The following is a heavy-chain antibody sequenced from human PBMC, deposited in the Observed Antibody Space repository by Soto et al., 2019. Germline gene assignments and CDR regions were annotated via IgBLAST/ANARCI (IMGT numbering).Heavy chain of an antibody. Sequence: ASVKVSCEASGYSFTTSGITWVRQAPGQGLEWMGWISTYNGNTNYAQKLQDRVTITRDTSASTAYMELSSLRSEDTAVYYCARSSGIQLSFSYWGQGTLVTVSS. CDR3: ARSSGIQLSFSY. J-gene: IGHJ4*02. CDR2: ISTYNGNT. CDR1: GYSFTTSG. D-gene: IGHD5-18*01. V-gene: IGHV1-18*01.